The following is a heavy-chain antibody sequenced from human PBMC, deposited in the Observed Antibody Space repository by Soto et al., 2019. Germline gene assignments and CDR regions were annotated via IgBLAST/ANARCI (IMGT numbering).Heavy chain of an antibody. CDR3: AKANRKQVVRAPGDY. CDR1: GFTFSTYA. J-gene: IGHJ4*02. D-gene: IGHD2-15*01. CDR2: ISDSGGST. V-gene: IGHV3-23*01. Sequence: GGSLRLSCAASGFTFSTYATSWVRQTPGKGLEWVAVISDSGGSTYYADSVKGRFTISRDNSKDTLYLQMNSLRAEDTAIYFCAKANRKQVVRAPGDYWGQGTLVTVSS.